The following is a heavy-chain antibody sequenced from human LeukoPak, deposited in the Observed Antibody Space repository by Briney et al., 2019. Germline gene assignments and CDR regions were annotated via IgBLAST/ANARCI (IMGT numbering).Heavy chain of an antibody. CDR3: ARGHWGLDY. Sequence: PGGSLRLSCAASGFTFSSYAMSWVRQAPGKGLEWVSAISGSGGSTYYADSVRGRFTISRDNAESSVYLQMNSLSAEDTAVYYCARGHWGLDYWGRGTLVTVSS. CDR1: GFTFSSYA. J-gene: IGHJ4*02. CDR2: ISGSGGST. D-gene: IGHD7-27*01. V-gene: IGHV3-23*01.